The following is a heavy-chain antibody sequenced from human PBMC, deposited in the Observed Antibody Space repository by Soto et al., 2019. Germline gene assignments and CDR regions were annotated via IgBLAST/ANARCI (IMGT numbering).Heavy chain of an antibody. CDR3: ARDGFYSSGWTDYDY. V-gene: IGHV1-18*01. Sequence: QVQLVQSGAEVKKPGASVKVSCKASGYTFTSYGISWVRQAPGQGLEWMGWISAYNGNTNYAQKLQGRVTMTTDTSTSPADMELRSLRADDTAVYYCARDGFYSSGWTDYDYWGQGTLVTVSS. J-gene: IGHJ4*02. CDR1: GYTFTSYG. CDR2: ISAYNGNT. D-gene: IGHD6-19*01.